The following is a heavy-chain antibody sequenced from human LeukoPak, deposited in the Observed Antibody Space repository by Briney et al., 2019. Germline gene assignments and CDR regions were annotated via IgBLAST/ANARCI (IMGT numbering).Heavy chain of an antibody. Sequence: ASVKVSCTVSGSSLSELSLYWVRQAPGKGLEWMGGFDVIDSETFYAQKFQGRVTMTEDSSTDTAYMELRSLTSDDTALYYCAAGRPYSLLDYWGQGTLITVSS. CDR2: FDVIDSET. V-gene: IGHV1-24*01. J-gene: IGHJ4*02. CDR1: GSSLSELS. D-gene: IGHD5-18*01. CDR3: AAGRPYSLLDY.